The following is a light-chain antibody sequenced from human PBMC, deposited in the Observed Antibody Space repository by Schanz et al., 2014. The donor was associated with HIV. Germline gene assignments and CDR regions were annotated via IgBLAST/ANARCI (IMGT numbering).Light chain of an antibody. J-gene: IGLJ3*02. CDR1: SSNIGSNY. CDR2: RND. CDR3: AAWDDSLSGPNWV. V-gene: IGLV1-47*01. Sequence: QSVLTQPPSASGTPGQRVTISCSGSSSNIGSNYVYWYHQLPGTAPKLLIYRNDQRPSGVPDRFSGSKSGTSASLAISGLRSEDEADYYCAAWDDSLSGPNWVFGGGTKVTVL.